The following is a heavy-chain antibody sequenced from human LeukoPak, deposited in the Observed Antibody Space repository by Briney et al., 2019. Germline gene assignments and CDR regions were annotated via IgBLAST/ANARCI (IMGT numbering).Heavy chain of an antibody. CDR3: AKVGTMGEDY. D-gene: IGHD3-16*01. CDR1: GFTFSSYG. CDR2: ISYDGSNK. J-gene: IGHJ4*02. V-gene: IGHV3-30*18. Sequence: GGSLRLSCAASGFTFSSYGMHWVRQAPGKGLEWVAVISYDGSNKYYADSVKGRFTISRDNSKNTLYLQMNSLRAEDTAVYYCAKVGTMGEDYWGQGTLVTVSS.